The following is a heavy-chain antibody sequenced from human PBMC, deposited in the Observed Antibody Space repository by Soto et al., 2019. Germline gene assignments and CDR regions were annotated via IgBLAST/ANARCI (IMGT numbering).Heavy chain of an antibody. CDR1: GFTFSSYG. V-gene: IGHV3-30*18. CDR2: ISYDGSNK. CDR3: AKDPGNYYDSSGYYHVGWFDP. D-gene: IGHD3-22*01. J-gene: IGHJ5*02. Sequence: PGGSLRLSCAASGFTFSSYGMHWVRQAPGKGLEWVAVISYDGSNKYYADSVKGRFTISRDNSKNTLYLQMNSLRAEDTAVYYCAKDPGNYYDSSGYYHVGWFDPWGQGTLVTVSS.